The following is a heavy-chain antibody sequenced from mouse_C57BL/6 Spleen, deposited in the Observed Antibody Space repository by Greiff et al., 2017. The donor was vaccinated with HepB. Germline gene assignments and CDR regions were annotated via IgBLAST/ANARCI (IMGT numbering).Heavy chain of an antibody. CDR1: GFTFSSYG. CDR2: ISSGGSYT. J-gene: IGHJ3*01. Sequence: EVKLQESGGDLVKPGGSLKLSCAASGFTFSSYGMSWVRQTPDKRLEWVATISSGGSYTYYPDSVKGRFTISRDNAKNTLYLQMSSLKSEDTAMYYCARLDGSSSAWFAYWGQGTLVTVSA. V-gene: IGHV5-6*01. D-gene: IGHD1-1*01. CDR3: ARLDGSSSAWFAY.